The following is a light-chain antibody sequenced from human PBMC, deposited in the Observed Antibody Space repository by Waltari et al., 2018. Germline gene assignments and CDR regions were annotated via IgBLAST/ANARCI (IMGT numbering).Light chain of an antibody. J-gene: IGKJ3*01. Sequence: DVLVTQSPSSLSASVGDRVTITCRASHNIANFLNWYQHMPGKAPRLLIHDASTLQPGVSPRFSGSTSGTDFILTIDNLHPEDFATYYCQQTYKSPPTFGPGTKVDV. CDR3: QQTYKSPPT. CDR2: DAS. V-gene: IGKV1-39*01. CDR1: HNIANF.